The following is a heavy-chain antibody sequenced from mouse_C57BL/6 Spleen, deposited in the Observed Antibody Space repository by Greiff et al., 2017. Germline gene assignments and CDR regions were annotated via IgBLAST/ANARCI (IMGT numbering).Heavy chain of an antibody. CDR1: GFSLTSYG. CDR2: IWSGGST. J-gene: IGHJ4*01. CDR3: ARKSGYYPHYYAMDY. Sequence: VKLMESGPGLVQPSQSLSITCTVSGFSLTSYGVHWVRQSPGKGLEWLGVIWSGGSTDYNAAFISRLSISKDNSKSQVFFKMNSLQADDTAIYYCARKSGYYPHYYAMDYWGQGTSVTVSS. V-gene: IGHV2-2*01. D-gene: IGHD2-3*01.